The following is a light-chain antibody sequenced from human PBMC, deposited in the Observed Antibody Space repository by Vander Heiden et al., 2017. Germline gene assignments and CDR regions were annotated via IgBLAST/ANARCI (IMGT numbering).Light chain of an antibody. CDR1: SSNIGSNT. J-gene: IGLJ3*02. Sequence: GQRVTISCSGSSSNIGSNTVNWYQQLPGTAPKLLIYGNSQRPSGVPDRFSGSKAGTSASLAISGLQSEEEADYYCAAWEDTLKGVFGGGTKLTVL. CDR3: AAWEDTLKGV. CDR2: GNS. V-gene: IGLV1-44*01.